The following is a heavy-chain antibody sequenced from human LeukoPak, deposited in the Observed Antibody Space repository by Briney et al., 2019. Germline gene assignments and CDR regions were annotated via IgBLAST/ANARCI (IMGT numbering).Heavy chain of an antibody. CDR3: ARQAGFGELLTFDY. J-gene: IGHJ4*02. CDR1: GYTLTSYY. D-gene: IGHD3-10*01. V-gene: IGHV1-2*02. CDR2: INPNSGGT. Sequence: ASVKVSCKASGYTLTSYYMHWVRQAPGQGLEWMGWINPNSGGTNYAQKFQGRVTMTRDTSISTAYMELSRLRSDDTAVYYCARQAGFGELLTFDYWGQGTLVTVSS.